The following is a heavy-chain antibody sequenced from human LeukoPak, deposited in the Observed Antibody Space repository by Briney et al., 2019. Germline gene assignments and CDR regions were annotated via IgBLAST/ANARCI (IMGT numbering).Heavy chain of an antibody. CDR3: AKGDNYKSLYFDK. D-gene: IGHD1-20*01. CDR2: ILYDRRKK. Sequence: PGGSLRLSCAASGYRFSDFGMHWVRRAPGEGVEWVADILYDRRKKFYADSVEGRFTISSDNSKNTLFLQMSSLKDEDTAVYYCAKGDNYKSLYFDKWGQGPLVTVTA. CDR1: GYRFSDFG. V-gene: IGHV3-33*04. J-gene: IGHJ4*02.